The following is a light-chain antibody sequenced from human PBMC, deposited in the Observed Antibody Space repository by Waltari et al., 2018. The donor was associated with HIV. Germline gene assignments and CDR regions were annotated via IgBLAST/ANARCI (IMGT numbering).Light chain of an antibody. Sequence: DIQITQSPSSLSASVGDRVTITCRASQSISSYLNWYQQKPGKAPKLLIYAASSLQSGVPSRFSGCGSGTDFTLTISSLQPEDFAKYHCQQSYTTPYSFGQGTKLAIK. J-gene: IGKJ2*03. CDR1: QSISSY. CDR3: QQSYTTPYS. V-gene: IGKV1-39*01. CDR2: AAS.